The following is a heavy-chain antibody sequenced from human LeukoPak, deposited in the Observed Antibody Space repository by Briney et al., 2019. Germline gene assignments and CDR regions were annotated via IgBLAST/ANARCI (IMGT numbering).Heavy chain of an antibody. V-gene: IGHV3-30*02. Sequence: SRDNSKNTLYLQMNSLRAEDTAVYYCAKVTGYSSSWSLDYWGQGTLVTVSS. CDR3: AKVTGYSSSWSLDY. D-gene: IGHD6-13*01. J-gene: IGHJ4*02.